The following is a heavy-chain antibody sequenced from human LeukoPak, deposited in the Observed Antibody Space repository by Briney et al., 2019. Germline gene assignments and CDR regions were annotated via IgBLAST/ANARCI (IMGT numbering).Heavy chain of an antibody. CDR1: GGSISSYY. CDR2: IYTSGST. CDR3: ARENSSGWYGAGWYFDL. Sequence: SETLSLTCTVSGGSISSYYWSWIRQPAGKGLEWIGRIYTSGSTNYNPSLKSRVTMSVDTSKNQFSLKLSSVTAADTAVYYCARENSSGWYGAGWYFDLWGRGTLVTVSS. J-gene: IGHJ2*01. V-gene: IGHV4-4*07. D-gene: IGHD6-19*01.